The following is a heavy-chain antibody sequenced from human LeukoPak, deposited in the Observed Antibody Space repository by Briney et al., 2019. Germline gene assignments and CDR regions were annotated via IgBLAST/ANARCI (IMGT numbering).Heavy chain of an antibody. CDR2: IYYNGDT. Sequence: SETLSLTCTISGGSITTYYWSWIRQAPGKGLEWLGYIYYNGDTKYNPSLNSRVTISADTSTNQFSLKLTSVTAADTAVYYCVVTAALGYYMDVWGKGTTVTVSS. V-gene: IGHV4-59*01. CDR1: GGSITTYY. CDR3: VVTAALGYYMDV. J-gene: IGHJ6*03. D-gene: IGHD2-21*02.